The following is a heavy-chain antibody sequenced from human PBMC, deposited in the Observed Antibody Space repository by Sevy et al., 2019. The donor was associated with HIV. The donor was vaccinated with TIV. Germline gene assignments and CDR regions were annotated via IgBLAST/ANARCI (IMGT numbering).Heavy chain of an antibody. V-gene: IGHV1-2*02. CDR3: ARGFYYYDSSGYYWP. J-gene: IGHJ5*02. CDR1: GYTFTGYY. Sequence: ASVKVSCKASGYTFTGYYMHWVRQAPGQGLEWMGWINPNSGGTNYAQKFQGRVTMTRDTSISTAYMELSRLRSDDTAVYYCARGFYYYDSSGYYWPWGQGTLVTVSS. D-gene: IGHD3-22*01. CDR2: INPNSGGT.